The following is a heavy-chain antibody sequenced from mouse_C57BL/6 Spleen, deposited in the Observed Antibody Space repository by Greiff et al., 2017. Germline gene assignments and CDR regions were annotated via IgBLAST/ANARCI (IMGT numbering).Heavy chain of an antibody. V-gene: IGHV6-3*01. CDR2: IRLKSDNYAT. Sequence: EVQRVESGGGLVQPGGSMKLSCVASGFTFSNYWMNWVRQSPEKGLEWVAQIRLKSDNYATHYAESVKGRFTISREDSKSSVYLQMNNLRAEDTGIYYCTGGGYWFAYWGQGTLVTVSA. J-gene: IGHJ3*01. CDR3: TGGGYWFAY. CDR1: GFTFSNYW. D-gene: IGHD2-2*01.